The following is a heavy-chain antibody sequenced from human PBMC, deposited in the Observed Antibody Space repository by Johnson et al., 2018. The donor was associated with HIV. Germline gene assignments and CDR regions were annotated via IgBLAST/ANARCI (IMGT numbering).Heavy chain of an antibody. D-gene: IGHD1-26*01. Sequence: QVQLVESGGGVVQPGRSLRLSCAASGFTFSSYAMHWVRQAPGKGLEWVADIKCDGSEKYDVDSGKGRLTISRDNSKNTLYLQMNSLRAEDTAVYYCARGKYSGSFTSPDAFDIWGQGTMVTVSS. CDR1: GFTFSSYA. J-gene: IGHJ3*02. CDR3: ARGKYSGSFTSPDAFDI. CDR2: IKCDGSEK. V-gene: IGHV3-30*04.